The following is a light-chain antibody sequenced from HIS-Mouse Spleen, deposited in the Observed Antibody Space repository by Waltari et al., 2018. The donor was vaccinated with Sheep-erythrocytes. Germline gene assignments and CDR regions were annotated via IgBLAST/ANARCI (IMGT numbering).Light chain of an antibody. CDR1: SSDVGGYTS. J-gene: IGLJ1*01. Sequence: QSALTQPRSVSGSPGQSVTISCTGTSSDVGGYTSGPWYQQHPGKAPKLMIYDVSKRPSGVPDRFSGSKSGNTASLTISGLQAEDEADYYCCSYAGSYNHVFATGTKVTVL. V-gene: IGLV2-11*01. CDR3: CSYAGSYNHV. CDR2: DVS.